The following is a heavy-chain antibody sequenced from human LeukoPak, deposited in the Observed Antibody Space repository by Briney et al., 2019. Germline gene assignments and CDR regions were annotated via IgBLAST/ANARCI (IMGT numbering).Heavy chain of an antibody. CDR2: ITGSSSYT. CDR1: GFTFSDYY. D-gene: IGHD6-13*01. CDR3: ARDSRSWGFDP. V-gene: IGHV3-11*06. J-gene: IGHJ5*02. Sequence: GGSLRLSCAASGFTFSDYYMSWIRQAPGKGLEWVSYITGSSSYTKYADSVKGRFTISRDNANKSLYLQMNSLRADDTAVYYCARDSRSWGFDPWGQGTLVTVSS.